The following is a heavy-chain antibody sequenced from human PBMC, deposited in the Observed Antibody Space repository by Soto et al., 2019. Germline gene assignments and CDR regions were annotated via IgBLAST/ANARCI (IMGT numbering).Heavy chain of an antibody. V-gene: IGHV3-23*01. CDR3: AKDRPNYFVPGWSYYLPGGDH. Sequence: DVQLSESGGDLVQPGGSLRLSCAASGFNFNTCSMSWVRQAPGRGLEGISSITSNGDKTFYSHSVKGRFTIFRDNSKNTLYLQMNSLRVDDAAKYYCAKDRPNYFVPGWSYYLPGGDHWGPGTQVTVSS. J-gene: IGHJ5*02. D-gene: IGHD3-10*01. CDR2: ITSNGDKT. CDR1: GFNFNTCS.